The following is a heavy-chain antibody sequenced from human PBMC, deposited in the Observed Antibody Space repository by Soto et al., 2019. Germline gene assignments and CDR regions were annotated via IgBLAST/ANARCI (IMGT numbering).Heavy chain of an antibody. J-gene: IGHJ4*02. CDR3: ARNDAEYGDYANFDY. CDR2: IYYSGST. Sequence: QVQLQESGPGLVKPSQTLSLTCTFSGGSISSGGYYWSWIRQHPGKGLEWIGYIYYSGSTYYNPYLNRRVTISEDTSKNQFSLKLSSVTAADTAVYYCARNDAEYGDYANFDYWGQGTLVTVSS. V-gene: IGHV4-31*03. D-gene: IGHD4-17*01. CDR1: GGSISSGGYY.